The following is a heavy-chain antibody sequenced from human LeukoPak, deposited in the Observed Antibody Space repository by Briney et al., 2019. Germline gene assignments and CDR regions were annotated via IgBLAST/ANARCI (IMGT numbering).Heavy chain of an antibody. CDR1: GYTFTAYN. CDR3: ARDGPLGYYYFYMDV. Sequence: VASVKVSCKASGYTFTAYNIYWVRQAPGQGPEWMGWINPNSGVTACAQKFQGRVNMTRDTSIRTAYLDLAGLKSDDTAVYYCARDGPLGYYYFYMDVWGKGTTVIVSS. V-gene: IGHV1-2*02. CDR2: INPNSGVT. J-gene: IGHJ6*03.